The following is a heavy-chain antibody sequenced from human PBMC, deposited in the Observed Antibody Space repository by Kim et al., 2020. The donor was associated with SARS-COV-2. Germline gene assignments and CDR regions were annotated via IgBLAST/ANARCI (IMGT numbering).Heavy chain of an antibody. J-gene: IGHJ2*01. CDR3: ARHPVSITIFGVVISYWYFDL. Sequence: ASVKVSCKASGYTFTSYAMNWVRQAPGQGLEWMGWINTNTGNPTYAQGFTGRFVFSLDTSVSTAYPQISSLKAEDTAVYYCARHPVSITIFGVVISYWYFDLWGRGTLVTVSS. V-gene: IGHV7-4-1*02. D-gene: IGHD3-3*01. CDR2: INTNTGNP. CDR1: GYTFTSYA.